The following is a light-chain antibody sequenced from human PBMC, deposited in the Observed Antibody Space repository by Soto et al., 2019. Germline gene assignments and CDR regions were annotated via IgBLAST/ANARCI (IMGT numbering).Light chain of an antibody. Sequence: EIVLTKSPATLSLSQGERATLSCRASQSVRSSLAWYQQRPGQAPRLLIYDTSNRATGIPARFSGSGSGTDFTLTIGSLEPEDFAVYYCHQRSTWPRLTFGGGTKVDIK. CDR2: DTS. V-gene: IGKV3-11*01. CDR1: QSVRSS. CDR3: HQRSTWPRLT. J-gene: IGKJ4*01.